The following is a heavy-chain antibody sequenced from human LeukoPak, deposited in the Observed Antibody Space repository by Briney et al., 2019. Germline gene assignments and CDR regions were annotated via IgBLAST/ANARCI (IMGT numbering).Heavy chain of an antibody. CDR1: GGSISSSSYY. J-gene: IGHJ4*02. V-gene: IGHV4-39*01. D-gene: IGHD6-13*01. CDR3: AGIAAAGTVV. CDR2: IYYSGST. Sequence: SETLSLTCTVSGGSISSSSYYWGWIRQPPGKGLEWIGSIYYSGSTYYNPSLKSRVTISVDTSKNQFSLKLSSATAADTAVYYCAGIAAAGTVVWGQGTLVTVSS.